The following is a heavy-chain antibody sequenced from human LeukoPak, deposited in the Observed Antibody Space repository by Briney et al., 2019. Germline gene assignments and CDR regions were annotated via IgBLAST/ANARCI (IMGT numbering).Heavy chain of an antibody. J-gene: IGHJ4*02. CDR2: INPNSGGT. CDR3: ASSLFSENPPA. CDR1: GGTFSSYA. Sequence: ASVKVSFKASGGTFSSYAISWVRQAPGQGLEWMGWINPNSGGTNYAQKFQGRVTMTRDTSISTAYMELSRLRSDDTAVYYCASSLFSENPPAWGQGTLVTVSS. V-gene: IGHV1-2*02. D-gene: IGHD1-14*01.